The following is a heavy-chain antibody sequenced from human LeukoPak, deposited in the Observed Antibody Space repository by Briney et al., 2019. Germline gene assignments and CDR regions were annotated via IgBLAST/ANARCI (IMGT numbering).Heavy chain of an antibody. CDR2: IAPISGTP. CDR3: TRGRTPVAGTVDWFDP. CDR1: GGTFTHYV. Sequence: GSSVKVSCKASGGTFTHYVISWVRQAPGQGLEWMGGIAPISGTPMYAQRFQGRVTITADTSTYTAYLEMSSLTSEDTAVYYCTRGRTPVAGTVDWFDPWGQGTLVTVSS. J-gene: IGHJ5*02. D-gene: IGHD6-19*01. V-gene: IGHV1-69*06.